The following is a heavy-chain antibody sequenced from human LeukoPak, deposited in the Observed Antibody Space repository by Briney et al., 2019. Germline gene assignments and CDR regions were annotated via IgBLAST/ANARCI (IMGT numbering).Heavy chain of an antibody. CDR2: ISSDGTYI. V-gene: IGHV3-21*01. J-gene: IGHJ4*02. D-gene: IGHD3-3*01. Sequence: GGSLRLSCAVSGFTFNYYGMNWVRQAPGKGLEWASSISSDGTYIYYADSVKGRFTISRDTAKKSLYLHMNSLRVEDTAVYYYARAPRGYDFWSGYYPDYWGQGTLVTVSS. CDR3: ARAPRGYDFWSGYYPDY. CDR1: GFTFNYYG.